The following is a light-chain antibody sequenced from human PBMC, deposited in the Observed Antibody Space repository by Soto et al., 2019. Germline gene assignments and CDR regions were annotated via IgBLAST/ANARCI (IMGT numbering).Light chain of an antibody. CDR1: QSVSSY. Sequence: EIVLTQSPLTLYLSPGERATLSCRASQSVSSYLAWYQQKPGQAPRLLIYDASKRAPGIPARFSGSGSGTDFTLTISSLEPEDLAVYYCQQRSDGLTFGGGTKVDIK. CDR2: DAS. V-gene: IGKV3-11*01. CDR3: QQRSDGLT. J-gene: IGKJ4*01.